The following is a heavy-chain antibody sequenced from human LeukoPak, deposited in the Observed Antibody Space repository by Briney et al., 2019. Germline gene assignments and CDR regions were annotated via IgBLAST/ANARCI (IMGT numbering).Heavy chain of an antibody. CDR1: GYTFTGYY. CDR2: INLNSGGT. D-gene: IGHD6-6*01. CDR3: ARAGHGATSVGEYMNDY. V-gene: IGHV1-2*02. Sequence: ASVKVSCKAPGYTFTGYYMHWVRQAPGQGLEWMGWINLNSGGTSYAQKFQGRVTMTRDTSITSAYMELSSLRSDDTAVYYCARAGHGATSVGEYMNDYWGQGTMVTVSS. J-gene: IGHJ4*02.